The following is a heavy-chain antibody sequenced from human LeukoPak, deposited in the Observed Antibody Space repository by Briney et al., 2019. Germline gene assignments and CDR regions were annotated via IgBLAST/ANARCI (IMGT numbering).Heavy chain of an antibody. CDR1: GYSISSARNY. CDR3: ARHLSGTTMAHYFDF. D-gene: IGHD1-1*01. J-gene: IGHJ4*02. Sequence: RASETLSLTCTVSGYSISSARNYWGWIRQSPGKGLEWLASIYSSGSTHSNPSLKSRVSISIDTSKNQFSLKLFSVTASDAATYYCARHLSGTTMAHYFDFWGQGALVTVSS. CDR2: IYSSGST. V-gene: IGHV4-39*01.